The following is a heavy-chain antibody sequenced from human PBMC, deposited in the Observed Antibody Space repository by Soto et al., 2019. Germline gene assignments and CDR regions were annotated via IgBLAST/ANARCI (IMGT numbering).Heavy chain of an antibody. D-gene: IGHD6-19*01. Sequence: QMQLQESGPGLLKPSQTLSLTCTVSGGSISSGSDYWNWIRHHPGRGLEWIGYIYYSGSTYYNPSLKSRVTMSIDTSKNQFSLELRSVTAADTAVYYCAREGYSSNFSFDYWGQGTLVTVSS. CDR3: AREGYSSNFSFDY. CDR1: GGSISSGSDY. J-gene: IGHJ4*02. CDR2: IYYSGST. V-gene: IGHV4-31*03.